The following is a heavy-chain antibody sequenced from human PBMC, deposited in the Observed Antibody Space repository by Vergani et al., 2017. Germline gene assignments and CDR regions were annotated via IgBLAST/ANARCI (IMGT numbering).Heavy chain of an antibody. D-gene: IGHD7-27*01. CDR1: GYTFTGYY. CDR2: INPNSGGT. Sequence: QVQLVQSGAEVKKPGASVKVSCKASGYTFTGYYMHWVRQAPGQGLEWMGWINPNSGGTNYAQKFQGRVTMTRDTSISTAYMELSRLTSDDTAVYYCARILTGDFYYYGMDVWGQGTTVTVSS. J-gene: IGHJ6*02. V-gene: IGHV1-2*02. CDR3: ARILTGDFYYYGMDV.